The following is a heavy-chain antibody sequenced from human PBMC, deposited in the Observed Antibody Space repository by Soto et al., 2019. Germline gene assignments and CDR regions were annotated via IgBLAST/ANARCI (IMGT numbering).Heavy chain of an antibody. CDR3: ARWYSSGWYFHYYALNV. CDR1: GYSFNSYW. CDR2: IFPDDSET. V-gene: IGHV5-51*01. D-gene: IGHD6-19*01. J-gene: IGHJ6*02. Sequence: PGESLKISCKGSGYSFNSYWIGWVRQMPGKGLEWMGIIFPDDSETKYSPSFQGHVTISVDKSINTAYLQWNSLRASDTAKYYCARWYSSGWYFHYYALNVWGQGTTVTVS.